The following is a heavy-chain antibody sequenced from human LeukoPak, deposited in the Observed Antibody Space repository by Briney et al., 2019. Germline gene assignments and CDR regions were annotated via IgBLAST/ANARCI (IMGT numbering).Heavy chain of an antibody. J-gene: IGHJ3*02. CDR3: ARDTLGAAFDI. CDR2: IYENGGTT. Sequence: GGSLRLSCVGSGFTFRSHAMSWVRQAPEKGLEFVSGIYENGGTTYYADSVKGRFTISRDNSKNTLYLQMNSLRAEDTAVYYCARDTLGAAFDIWGQGTMVTVSS. D-gene: IGHD3-10*01. V-gene: IGHV3-23*01. CDR1: GFTFRSHA.